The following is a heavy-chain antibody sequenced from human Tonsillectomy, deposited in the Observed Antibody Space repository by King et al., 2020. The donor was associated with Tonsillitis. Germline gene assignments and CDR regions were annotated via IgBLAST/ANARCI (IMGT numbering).Heavy chain of an antibody. D-gene: IGHD3-22*01. J-gene: IGHJ5*02. Sequence: VQLVESGGGVVQPGRSLRLSCAASGFTFSSYGMHWVRQAPGKGLEWVAVISDDESNKYYADSVGGRFTISRDNSKNTLYLQMNSLRAEDTAVYYFARRAPYYDSSGHYYWFAPWGQGTLVTVSS. CDR1: GFTFSSYG. V-gene: IGHV3-33*05. CDR2: ISDDESNK. CDR3: ARRAPYYDSSGHYYWFAP.